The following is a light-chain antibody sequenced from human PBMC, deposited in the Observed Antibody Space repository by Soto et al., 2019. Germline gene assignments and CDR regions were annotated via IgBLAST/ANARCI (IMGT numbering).Light chain of an antibody. J-gene: IGKJ4*01. CDR1: QSVSSTN. V-gene: IGKV3-20*01. CDR2: GAS. Sequence: EIMLTQSPGTLSLSPGERATLSRRASQSVSSTNLAWYQQKPGQAPRLLIYGASSRATGIPDRFSGSGSGTDFTLTISRLEPEDFVVYYCQQYGSSPLLTFGGGTKVEIK. CDR3: QQYGSSPLLT.